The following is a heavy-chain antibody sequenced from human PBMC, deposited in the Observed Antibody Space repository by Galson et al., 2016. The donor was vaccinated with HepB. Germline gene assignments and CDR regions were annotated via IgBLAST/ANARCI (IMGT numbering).Heavy chain of an antibody. Sequence: TLSLTCTVSGGSISNVGNYWTWLRQQPGKGLEWIGYIYYAGSTYYNPSLKGRVVITVDTSKSQFALNLSSFTAANTAIYYCARYSRRFSVTTSTYYYYGLDVWGQGTTVAVSS. J-gene: IGHJ6*02. CDR1: GGSISNVGNY. D-gene: IGHD4-17*01. V-gene: IGHV4-31*03. CDR2: IYYAGST. CDR3: ARYSRRFSVTTSTYYYYGLDV.